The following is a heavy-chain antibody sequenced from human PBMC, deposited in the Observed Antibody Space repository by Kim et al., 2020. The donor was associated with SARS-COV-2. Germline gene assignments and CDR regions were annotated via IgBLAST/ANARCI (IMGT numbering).Heavy chain of an antibody. J-gene: IGHJ6*02. CDR3: ARHGPLCCRSSWYEDYYYGMDV. D-gene: IGHD6-13*01. CDR1: GYSFTSYW. Sequence: GESLKISCKGSGYSFTSYWIGWVRQMPGKGLEWMGIIYPGDSDTRYSPSFQGQVTISADKSISTAYLQWSSLKASDTAMYYCARHGPLCCRSSWYEDYYYGMDVWGQGTTVTVSS. CDR2: IYPGDSDT. V-gene: IGHV5-51*01.